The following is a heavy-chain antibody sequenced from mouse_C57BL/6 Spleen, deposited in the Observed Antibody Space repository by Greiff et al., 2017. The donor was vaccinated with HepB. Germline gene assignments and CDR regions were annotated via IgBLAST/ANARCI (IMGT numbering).Heavy chain of an antibody. CDR3: ARGAAQATGAMDY. CDR2: IYPRDGST. J-gene: IGHJ4*01. CDR1: GYTFTSYD. Sequence: VQLQQSGPELVKPGASVKLSCKASGYTFTSYDINWVKQRPGQGLEWIGWIYPRDGSTKYNEKFKGKATLTVDTSSSTAYMELHSLTSEDSAVYFCARGAAQATGAMDYWGQGTSVTVSS. V-gene: IGHV1-85*01. D-gene: IGHD3-2*02.